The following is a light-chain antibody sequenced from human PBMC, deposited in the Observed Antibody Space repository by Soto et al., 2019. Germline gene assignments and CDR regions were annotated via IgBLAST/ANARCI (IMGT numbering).Light chain of an antibody. Sequence: QPVVTQEPSLTVSPGGTVTLTCASSTGAVTSGNYPSWFQQRPGQAPRTLIYTTNSKHSWTPARFSGSLLGDKAALTLSGVQPEDEADYYCLLYYGGAQLVFGGGTKLTVL. CDR3: LLYYGGAQLV. CDR2: TTN. CDR1: TGAVTSGNY. J-gene: IGLJ3*02. V-gene: IGLV7-43*01.